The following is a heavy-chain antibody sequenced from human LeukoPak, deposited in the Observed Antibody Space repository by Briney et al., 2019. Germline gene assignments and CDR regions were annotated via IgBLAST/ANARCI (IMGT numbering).Heavy chain of an antibody. CDR1: GFTFSSYA. CDR2: ISGSGGST. J-gene: IGHJ4*02. D-gene: IGHD3-10*01. Sequence: GGSLRLSCAASGFTFSSYALSWVRQAPGRGLEWVSTISGSGGSTYYADSVKGRFTISRDNSKNTLYLQMNSLRAEDTAVYYCARDRMVYTYWGQGTLVTVSS. V-gene: IGHV3-23*01. CDR3: ARDRMVYTY.